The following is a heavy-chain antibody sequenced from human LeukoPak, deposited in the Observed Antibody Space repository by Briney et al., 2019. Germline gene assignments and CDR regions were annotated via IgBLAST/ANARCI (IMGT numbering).Heavy chain of an antibody. CDR2: IKQDGSDK. CDR1: GFTFSSYW. CDR3: GRGVTSDY. Sequence: GGSLRLSRAASGFTFSSYWMSWVRQAPGKGPEWVANIKQDGSDKYYVDSVKGRFTISRDNAKNSLYLQMNSLRAEDTAVYYCGRGVTSDYWGQGTLVTVSS. V-gene: IGHV3-7*03. J-gene: IGHJ4*02. D-gene: IGHD5-18*01.